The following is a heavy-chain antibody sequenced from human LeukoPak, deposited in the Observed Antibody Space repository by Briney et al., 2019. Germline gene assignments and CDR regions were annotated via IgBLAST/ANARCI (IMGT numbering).Heavy chain of an antibody. Sequence: PGGSLRLSCAASGFTVNSNYMSWVRQAPGKGLEWVAVISYDGSNKYYADSVKGRFTISRDNSKNTLYLQMNSLRAEDMAVYYCAREEGIAVAGRGFDYWGQGTLVTVSS. D-gene: IGHD6-19*01. CDR3: AREEGIAVAGRGFDY. CDR1: GFTVNSNY. CDR2: ISYDGSNK. J-gene: IGHJ4*02. V-gene: IGHV3-30-3*01.